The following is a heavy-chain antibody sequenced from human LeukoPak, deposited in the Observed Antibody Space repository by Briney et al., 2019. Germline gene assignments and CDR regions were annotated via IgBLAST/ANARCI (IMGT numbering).Heavy chain of an antibody. D-gene: IGHD4-17*01. Sequence: SVKVSCKASGGTFSSYAISWVRQAPGQGLEWMGGIIPIFGTANYAQKFQGRVTITADESTSTAYMELSRLRTEDTAVYYCAGDSAYGEDFDYWGQGTLVTVSS. CDR3: AGDSAYGEDFDY. CDR1: GGTFSSYA. V-gene: IGHV1-69*13. J-gene: IGHJ4*02. CDR2: IIPIFGTA.